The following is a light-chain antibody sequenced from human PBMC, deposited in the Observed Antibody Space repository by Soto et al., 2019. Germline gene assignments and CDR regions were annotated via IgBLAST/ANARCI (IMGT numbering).Light chain of an antibody. V-gene: IGKV3-20*01. Sequence: EIELTQSPGTLSLSPGERATLSCRASQSVSSSYLAWYQQKPGQAPRLLIYGASSRATGIPDRFSGSGSGTEFTLTISRLEPEDFAVYYCQQYGSSPTFGQGTKVEIK. CDR1: QSVSSSY. J-gene: IGKJ1*01. CDR3: QQYGSSPT. CDR2: GAS.